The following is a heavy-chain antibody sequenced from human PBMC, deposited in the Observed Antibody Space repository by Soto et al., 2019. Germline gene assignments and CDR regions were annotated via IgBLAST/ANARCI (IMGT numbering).Heavy chain of an antibody. Sequence: QAHLVESGGGVVQPGTSLRLSCAASGFTISTHGMHWVRQAPGKGLEWVANIWYDGSNKFYADSVKGRFTISKDNSKNTLYVEMNSLRAEDTAVYYCAAATTWNFHFHYWGQGTQVTVSS. V-gene: IGHV3-33*01. CDR2: IWYDGSNK. D-gene: IGHD1-7*01. CDR1: GFTISTHG. J-gene: IGHJ4*02. CDR3: AAATTWNFHFHY.